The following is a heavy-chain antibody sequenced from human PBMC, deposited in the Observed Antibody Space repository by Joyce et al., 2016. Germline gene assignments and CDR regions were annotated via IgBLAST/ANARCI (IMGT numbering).Heavy chain of an antibody. CDR2: LSSSSSYI. J-gene: IGHJ4*02. D-gene: IGHD2-8*01. V-gene: IGHV3-21*01. Sequence: EVQLVESGGGMVKPGGSLRLSCAASGFPFSSYSMSWVRQATGKGLEWFSSLSSSSSYIKDTDSVKGRFTISRDNAKNSLYLQMNSLRVEDTAVYYCARSSYTNGIFDYWGQGTLVTVSS. CDR3: ARSSYTNGIFDY. CDR1: GFPFSSYS.